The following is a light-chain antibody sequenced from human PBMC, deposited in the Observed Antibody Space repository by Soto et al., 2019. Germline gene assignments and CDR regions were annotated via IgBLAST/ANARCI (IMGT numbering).Light chain of an antibody. J-gene: IGKJ1*01. CDR2: XAS. CDR3: QQYNNWPL. CDR1: QSLXSS. Sequence: VLTQSPATVSLSPGESATLSCRSSQSLXSSFAWYQKKPGQATRYLIYXASNRATGIPAKFSGSGYGTEFTLTISSLQSEDVAVYYCQQYNNWPLFGQGTKVDIK. V-gene: IGKV3D-15*01.